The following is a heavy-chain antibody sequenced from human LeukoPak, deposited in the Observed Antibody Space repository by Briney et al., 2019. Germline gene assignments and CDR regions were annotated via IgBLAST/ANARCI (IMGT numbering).Heavy chain of an antibody. CDR1: GFTFSSYE. CDR3: ARVRVGYNPLYYFDY. J-gene: IGHJ4*02. D-gene: IGHD5-24*01. Sequence: GGSLRLSCAASGFTFSSYEMNWVRQAPGKGLEWVSYISSSGSTIYYADSVKGRFTISRDNAKNSLYLKMNSLRAEDTAVYYCARVRVGYNPLYYFDYWGQGTLVTVSS. V-gene: IGHV3-48*03. CDR2: ISSSGSTI.